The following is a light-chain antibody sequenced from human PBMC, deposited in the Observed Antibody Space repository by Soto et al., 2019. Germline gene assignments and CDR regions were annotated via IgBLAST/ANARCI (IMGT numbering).Light chain of an antibody. CDR3: SSFTGTSALIL. V-gene: IGLV2-14*01. Sequence: QSAVTQPASVSGSPGQSITISCTGTSSDVGGYDYVSWYQQYPGKAPRLIIYEVSNRPSGVSNRFSGSKSGNTASLTISGLRAEDEGDYFCSSFTGTSALILFGGGNKLTVL. J-gene: IGLJ2*01. CDR1: SSDVGGYDY. CDR2: EVS.